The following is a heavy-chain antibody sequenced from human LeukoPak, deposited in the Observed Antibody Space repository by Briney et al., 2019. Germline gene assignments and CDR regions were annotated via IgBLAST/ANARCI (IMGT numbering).Heavy chain of an antibody. CDR3: AREEIRSWFDP. J-gene: IGHJ5*02. D-gene: IGHD5-24*01. CDR2: INHSGRT. V-gene: IGHV4-34*01. Sequence: SETLSLTCAVYGGSFSGYYWSWFRHPPGKGVEWIGEINHSGRTNYNPSLKSRVTISVDTSKNQFSLKLSSVTAADTAVYYCAREEIRSWFDPWGQGTLVTVSS. CDR1: GGSFSGYY.